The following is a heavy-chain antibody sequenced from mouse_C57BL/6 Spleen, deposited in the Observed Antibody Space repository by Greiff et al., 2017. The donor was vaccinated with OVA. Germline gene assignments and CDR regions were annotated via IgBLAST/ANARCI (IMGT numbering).Heavy chain of an antibody. CDR2: INPSNGGT. J-gene: IGHJ2*01. CDR3: ARGFIAVVATEYCDY. Sequence: QVHVKQPGTELVKPGASVKLSCKASGYTFTSYWMHWVKQRPGQGLEWIGNINPSNGGTNYNEKFKSKATLTVDKPSSTAYMQLSSLTSEDSAVYYCARGFIAVVATEYCDYWGQGTTLTVSS. D-gene: IGHD1-1*01. CDR1: GYTFTSYW. V-gene: IGHV1-53*01.